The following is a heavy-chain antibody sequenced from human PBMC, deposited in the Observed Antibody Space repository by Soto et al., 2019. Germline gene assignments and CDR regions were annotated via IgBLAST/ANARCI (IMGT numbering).Heavy chain of an antibody. J-gene: IGHJ4*02. CDR3: ARGGGSPYHVRELDY. CDR2: IYYRGTT. V-gene: IGHV4-59*11. D-gene: IGHD2-2*01. CDR1: GVSTSNHY. Sequence: QVQLHESGPGLLKPSETLSLTCSVSGVSTSNHYWTWIRQPPGQGPEWIGCIYYRGTTNYNASFNSRVTISVDTTKNQLSLRLTSVTTADTAVYYCARGGGSPYHVRELDYWGQGILVTVSS.